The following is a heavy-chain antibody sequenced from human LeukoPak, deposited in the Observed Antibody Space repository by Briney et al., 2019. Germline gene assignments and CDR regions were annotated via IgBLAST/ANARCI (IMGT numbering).Heavy chain of an antibody. CDR1: GFTFSSYA. CDR2: ISGSTGST. D-gene: IGHD1-26*01. J-gene: IGHJ4*02. V-gene: IGHV3-23*01. CDR3: PKDGGRGSYSYFDH. Sequence: PGGSLRLSCAASGFTFSSYAMSWVRQAPGKGLEWVSAISGSTGSTYYADSVKGRFTISRDNSKNTLYLQMKSLRAEDTAVYYCPKDGGRGSYSYFDHWGQGTLVTVSS.